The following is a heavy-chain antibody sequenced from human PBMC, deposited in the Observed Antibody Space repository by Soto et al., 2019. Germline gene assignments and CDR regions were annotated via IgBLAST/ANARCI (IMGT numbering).Heavy chain of an antibody. V-gene: IGHV6-1*01. CDR3: ARTTPHAFDI. D-gene: IGHD2-15*01. J-gene: IGHJ3*02. CDR2: TYYRSKWSN. Sequence: SQTFSLTCAISGDSVSSKTIAWNWVRQSPSGGLEWLGRTYYRSKWSNDYAISVRGRISVNPDTSKNQFSLQLSSMTPDDTAVYYCARTTPHAFDIWGPGTMVTVSS. CDR1: GDSVSSKTIA.